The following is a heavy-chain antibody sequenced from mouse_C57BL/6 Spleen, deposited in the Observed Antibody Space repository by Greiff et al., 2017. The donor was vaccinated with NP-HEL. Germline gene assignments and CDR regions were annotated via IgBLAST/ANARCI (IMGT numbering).Heavy chain of an antibody. D-gene: IGHD1-1*01. V-gene: IGHV5-17*01. CDR3: ARLDYYGNYFDY. J-gene: IGHJ2*01. CDR2: ISSGSSTI. Sequence: EVHLVESGGGLVKPGGSLKLSCAASGFTFSDYGMHWVRQAPEKGLEWVAYISSGSSTIYYADTVKGRFTISRDNAKNTLFLQMTSLRSEDTAMYYCARLDYYGNYFDYWGQGTTLTVSS. CDR1: GFTFSDYG.